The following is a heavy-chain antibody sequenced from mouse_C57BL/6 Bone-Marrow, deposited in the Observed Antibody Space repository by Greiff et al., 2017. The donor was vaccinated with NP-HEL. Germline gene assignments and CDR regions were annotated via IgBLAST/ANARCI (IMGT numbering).Heavy chain of an antibody. CDR1: GFTFSSYA. CDR2: ISDGGSYT. J-gene: IGHJ4*01. V-gene: IGHV5-4*01. Sequence: EVMLVESGGGLVKPGGSLKLSCAASGFTFSSYAMSWVRQTPEKRLEWVATISDGGSYTYYPDNVKGRFTISRANAKNNLYLQMSHLKSEDTAMYYCAREGGYYPPYAMDYWGQGTSVTVSS. CDR3: AREGGYYPPYAMDY. D-gene: IGHD2-3*01.